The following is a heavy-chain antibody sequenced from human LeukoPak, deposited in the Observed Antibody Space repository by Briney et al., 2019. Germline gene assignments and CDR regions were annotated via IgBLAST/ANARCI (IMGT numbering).Heavy chain of an antibody. Sequence: PGGSLRLSCAASGFTFSSYDMYWVRQAPGKGLEWVAVMSSGLNVKLYADTVKGRFTISRDNSRSTLYLQMNSLRPEDTAIYYCAREGYYGSGSPPSLYLDYWGQGTLVTVSS. CDR2: MSSGLNVK. V-gene: IGHV3-30-3*01. CDR1: GFTFSSYD. D-gene: IGHD3-10*01. J-gene: IGHJ4*02. CDR3: AREGYYGSGSPPSLYLDY.